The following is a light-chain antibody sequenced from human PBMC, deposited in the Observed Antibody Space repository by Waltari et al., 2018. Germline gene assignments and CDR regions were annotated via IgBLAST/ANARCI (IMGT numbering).Light chain of an antibody. J-gene: IGKJ5*01. CDR1: QNILYSSNNKNY. CDR3: QQYYSAPIT. V-gene: IGKV4-1*01. CDR2: SAS. Sequence: DIVMTQSPDSLAVSLGERATINCKSSQNILYSSNNKNYLAWFQQKPGQPPKLLIYSASTRESGVPERFSGSWSGTDFTLTINSLQAEDVAVYYCQQYYSAPITFGQGTRLEIK.